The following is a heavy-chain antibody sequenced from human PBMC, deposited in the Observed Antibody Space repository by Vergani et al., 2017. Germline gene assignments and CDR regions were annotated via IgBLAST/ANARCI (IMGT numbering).Heavy chain of an antibody. D-gene: IGHD3/OR15-3a*01. CDR1: GFTFSSYS. J-gene: IGHJ4*02. CDR3: ARGRTGADFDY. CDR2: ISSSSSYI. V-gene: IGHV3-21*01. Sequence: EVQLVESGGGLVKPGGSLRLSCAASGFTFSSYSMNWVRQAPGKGLEWVSSISSSSSYIYYADSVKGRFTISRDNAKNSLYLQMNSLRADDTAVYYCARGRTGADFDYWGQGTLVTVSS.